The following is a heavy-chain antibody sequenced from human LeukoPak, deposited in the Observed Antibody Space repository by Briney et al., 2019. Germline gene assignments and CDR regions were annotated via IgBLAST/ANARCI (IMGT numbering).Heavy chain of an antibody. J-gene: IGHJ4*02. CDR1: GFTLSDYY. CDR3: SRALYYDRSTYCNDY. V-gene: IGHV3-72*01. Sequence: GGSLRLSCAASGFTLSDYYMDWVRQAPGKGLEWLGRTRNKANSYTTEYAASVKGRVTISRDASKSSLYLQMNSLKAEDTAVYYCSRALYYDRSTYCNDYWGQGTLVTVSS. CDR2: TRNKANSYTT. D-gene: IGHD3-22*01.